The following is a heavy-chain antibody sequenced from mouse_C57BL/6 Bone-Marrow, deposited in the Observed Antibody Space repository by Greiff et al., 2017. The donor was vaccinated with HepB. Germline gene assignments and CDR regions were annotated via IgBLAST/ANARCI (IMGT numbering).Heavy chain of an antibody. D-gene: IGHD2-4*01. Sequence: EVKLMESGGGLVKPGGSLKLSCAASGFTFSSYTMSWVRQTPEKRLEWVATISGGGGNTYYPDSVKGRFTISRDNAKNTLYLQMSSLRSEDTALYYCARRYDYEFAYWGQGTLVTVSA. V-gene: IGHV5-9*01. J-gene: IGHJ3*01. CDR3: ARRYDYEFAY. CDR1: GFTFSSYT. CDR2: ISGGGGNT.